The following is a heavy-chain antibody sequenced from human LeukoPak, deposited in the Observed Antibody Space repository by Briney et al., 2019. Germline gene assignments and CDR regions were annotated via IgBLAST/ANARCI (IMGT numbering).Heavy chain of an antibody. CDR1: GFTFSSYS. CDR2: ISSSSSYI. CDR3: ARDPAAGRGALY. Sequence: PGGSLRLSCAASGFTFSSYSMNWVRQAPGKGLEWVSSISSSSSYIYYADSVKGRFTISRDNAKNSLYLQMNSLRAEDTAVYYCARDPAAGRGALYWGQGTLVTVSS. J-gene: IGHJ4*02. D-gene: IGHD6-13*01. V-gene: IGHV3-21*01.